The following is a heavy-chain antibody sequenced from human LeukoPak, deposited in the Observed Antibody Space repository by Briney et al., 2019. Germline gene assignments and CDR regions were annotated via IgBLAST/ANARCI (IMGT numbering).Heavy chain of an antibody. D-gene: IGHD3-22*01. CDR3: ASSKDSSSRVGAPDRGGIFDY. J-gene: IGHJ4*02. Sequence: SETLSLTCAVYGGSFSGYYWSWLRQPPGKGLEWIGEINHSGSTNYHPSLKSRVTISVDTSKNQFSLKLSSVTAADTAVYYCASSKDSSSRVGAPDRGGIFDYWGQGTLVTVSS. CDR1: GGSFSGYY. CDR2: INHSGST. V-gene: IGHV4-34*01.